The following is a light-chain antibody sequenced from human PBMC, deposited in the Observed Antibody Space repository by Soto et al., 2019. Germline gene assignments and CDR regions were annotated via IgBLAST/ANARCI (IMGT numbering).Light chain of an antibody. CDR2: NNN. Sequence: QAVVTQTPSASGTPGQTVTISCSGSRSNIGNNAVSWYQQFPGTAPKLLIYNNNQRPSGVPDRFSGSKSGNTASLTVSGLQADDEADYYCSSYAGSNTVFGTGTKLTVL. CDR3: SSYAGSNTV. J-gene: IGLJ1*01. CDR1: RSNIGNNA. V-gene: IGLV1-44*01.